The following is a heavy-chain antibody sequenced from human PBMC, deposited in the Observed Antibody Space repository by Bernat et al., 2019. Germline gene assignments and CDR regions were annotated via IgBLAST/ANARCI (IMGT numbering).Heavy chain of an antibody. CDR3: AKDRGKYVSYYSYYYGMDV. Sequence: QVQLVESGGGVVQPGRSLRLSCAASGFTFSSYGMHWVRQAPGKGLEWAAIISYDGSNKYYADSVKGRFTISRDNSKNTLYLNMSSLRAEETAVYYCAKDRGKYVSYYSYYYGMDVWGQGTTVTVSS. CDR1: GFTFSSYG. CDR2: ISYDGSNK. V-gene: IGHV3-30*18. D-gene: IGHD1-26*01. J-gene: IGHJ6*02.